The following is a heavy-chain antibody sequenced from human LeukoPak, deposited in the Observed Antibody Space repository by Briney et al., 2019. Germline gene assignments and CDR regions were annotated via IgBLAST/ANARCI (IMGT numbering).Heavy chain of an antibody. D-gene: IGHD4-17*01. CDR2: IYYSGNT. CDR3: ARDLGRTYGDYGTFDY. Sequence: KPSETLSLTCTVSGGSISSYYRSWIRQPPGKGLEWIGYIYYSGNTNYNPSLKSRVTISVDTSKNQFSLKLSSVTAADTAVYYCARDLGRTYGDYGTFDYWGQGTLVTVSS. J-gene: IGHJ4*02. V-gene: IGHV4-59*01. CDR1: GGSISSYY.